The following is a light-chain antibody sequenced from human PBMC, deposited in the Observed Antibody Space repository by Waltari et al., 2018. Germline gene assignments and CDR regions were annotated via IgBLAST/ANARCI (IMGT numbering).Light chain of an antibody. CDR3: SSYTSLTNLFVV. CDR1: TSDIGVYNY. CDR2: DVT. Sequence: QSALTQPSSVSGSPGQSITISCTGSTSDIGVYNYVSWSQQHPGKAPKLVIYDVTNRPAGISNRFSGSKAGNTASLAISGLQAEDEADYYCSSYTSLTNLFVVFGGGTKVTVL. V-gene: IGLV2-14*03. J-gene: IGLJ2*01.